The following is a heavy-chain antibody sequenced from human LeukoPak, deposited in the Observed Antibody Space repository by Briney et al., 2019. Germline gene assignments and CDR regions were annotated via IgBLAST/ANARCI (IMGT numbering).Heavy chain of an antibody. D-gene: IGHD3-22*01. V-gene: IGHV1-46*01. J-gene: IGHJ1*01. CDR1: GYTLTSYY. CDR3: ARGPAYNYYDSSATYYGSEYFQH. CDR2: INPSGGST. Sequence: ASVKVSCKASGYTLTSYYMHWVRQAPGQGLEWMGIINPSGGSTSYAQKFQGRVTMTRDTSTSTVYMELSSLRSEDTAVYYCARGPAYNYYDSSATYYGSEYFQHWGQGTLVTVSS.